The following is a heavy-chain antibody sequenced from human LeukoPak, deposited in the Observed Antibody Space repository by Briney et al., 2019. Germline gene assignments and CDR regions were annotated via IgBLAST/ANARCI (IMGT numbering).Heavy chain of an antibody. V-gene: IGHV3-23*01. CDR1: GFTFRSFA. D-gene: IGHD5-12*01. CDR3: AKGISFVATITRYYFDY. J-gene: IGHJ4*02. CDR2: ISGSGGST. Sequence: GGSLRLSCEASGFTFRSFAMSWVRQAPGKGLEWVSAISGSGGSTYYADSVKGRFTISRDNSKNTLYLQMNSLRAEDTAVYYCAKGISFVATITRYYFDYWGQGTLVTVSS.